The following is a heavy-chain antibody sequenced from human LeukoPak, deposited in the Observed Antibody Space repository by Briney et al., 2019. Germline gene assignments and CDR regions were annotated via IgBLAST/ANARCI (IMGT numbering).Heavy chain of an antibody. Sequence: ASVKVSCKASGYTFTSYDIHWVRQATGQGLEWMGWMNPNSGNTGYAQKFQGRVTMTRNTSISTAYMELSSLRSEDTAVYYCARTYYDFWSGIGYYYYYGMDVWGQGTTVTVSS. J-gene: IGHJ6*02. CDR3: ARTYYDFWSGIGYYYYYGMDV. CDR2: MNPNSGNT. CDR1: GYTFTSYD. V-gene: IGHV1-8*01. D-gene: IGHD3-3*01.